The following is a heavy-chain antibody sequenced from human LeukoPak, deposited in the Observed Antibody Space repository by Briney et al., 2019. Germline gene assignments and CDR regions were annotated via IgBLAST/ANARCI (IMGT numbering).Heavy chain of an antibody. V-gene: IGHV3-53*01. CDR1: GFTVSSNY. J-gene: IGHJ6*02. CDR3: ASEVLRYFDWLLPDTNYYYYGMGV. D-gene: IGHD3-9*01. Sequence: GGSLRLSCAASGFTVSSNYMSWVRQAPGKGLEWVSVIYSGGSTYYADSVKGRFTISRDNSKNTLYLQMNSLRAEDTAVYYCASEVLRYFDWLLPDTNYYYYGMGVWGQGTTVTVSS. CDR2: IYSGGST.